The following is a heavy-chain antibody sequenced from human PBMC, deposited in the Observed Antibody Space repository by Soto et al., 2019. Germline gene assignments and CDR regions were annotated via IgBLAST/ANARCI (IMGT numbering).Heavy chain of an antibody. Sequence: EXLKISCKCSGYXFTTYLLAWVRQMPGKGLELVGIIYPGYSDNRYSPSFEGHVTISVEKSISTAFLKWNRLKASDNAIYYCARHSTSAPKDYWGQGTLGTVS. V-gene: IGHV5-51*01. D-gene: IGHD3-10*01. CDR1: GYXFTTYL. J-gene: IGHJ4*01. CDR3: ARHSTSAPKDY. CDR2: IYPGYSDN.